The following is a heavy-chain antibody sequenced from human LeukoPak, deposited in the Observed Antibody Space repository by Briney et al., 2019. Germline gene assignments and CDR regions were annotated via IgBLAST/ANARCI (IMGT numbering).Heavy chain of an antibody. D-gene: IGHD6-19*01. V-gene: IGHV3-74*01. J-gene: IGHJ4*02. CDR2: INSDGSST. CDR1: GSTFSNAW. CDR3: AREVYSSGWSSFDY. Sequence: GGSLRLSCAASGSTFSNAWMSWVRQAPGKGLVWVSRINSDGSSTIHADSVKGRFTISRDNAKNTLYLQMNSLRAEDTAVYYCAREVYSSGWSSFDYWGQGTLVTVSS.